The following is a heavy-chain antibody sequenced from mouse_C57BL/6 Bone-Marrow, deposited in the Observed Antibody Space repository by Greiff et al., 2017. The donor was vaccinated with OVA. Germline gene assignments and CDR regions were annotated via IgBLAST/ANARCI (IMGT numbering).Heavy chain of an antibody. V-gene: IGHV1-82*01. D-gene: IGHD5-1*01. CDR3: AREDEYDWYFDV. CDR2: IYPGDVDT. J-gene: IGHJ1*03. CDR1: GYAFTNSW. Sequence: QVQLQQSGPELVKPGASVKISCKASGYAFTNSWMNWVKQRPGKGLEWIGRIYPGDVDTNYNGNFKGKATLTADKSSSTAYMQLSSLTSEDSAVYCCAREDEYDWYFDVWGTETTVTVSS.